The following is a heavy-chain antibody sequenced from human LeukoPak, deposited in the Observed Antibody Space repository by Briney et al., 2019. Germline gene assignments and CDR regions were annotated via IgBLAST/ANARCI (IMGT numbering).Heavy chain of an antibody. V-gene: IGHV1-18*01. CDR2: ISVFNGNT. Sequence: ASVKVSCKASGYTFSSYGISWVRQAPGQGLEWMGWISVFNGNTKNAQKFQGRVTMTTDTSTRTAYMDLRSLRADDTAVYYCVRDAVGGHYYGIDVWGQGTTVTVSS. CDR3: VRDAVGGHYYGIDV. CDR1: GYTFSSYG. D-gene: IGHD6-19*01. J-gene: IGHJ6*02.